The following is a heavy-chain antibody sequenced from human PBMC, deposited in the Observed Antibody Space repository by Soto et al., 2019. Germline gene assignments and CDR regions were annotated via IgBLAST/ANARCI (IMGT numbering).Heavy chain of an antibody. J-gene: IGHJ2*01. CDR2: IYYSGST. CDR1: GGSISSGGYY. Sequence: QVQLQESGPGLVKPSQTLSLTCTVSGGSISSGGYYWSWIRQHPGKGLEWIGYIYYSGSTYYNPSLKSRVTMSGDTSKNQCSLKLSSVPAADTAVYYGARAPVDIVATIPDNWYFDLWGRGTLVTVSS. CDR3: ARAPVDIVATIPDNWYFDL. V-gene: IGHV4-31*03. D-gene: IGHD5-12*01.